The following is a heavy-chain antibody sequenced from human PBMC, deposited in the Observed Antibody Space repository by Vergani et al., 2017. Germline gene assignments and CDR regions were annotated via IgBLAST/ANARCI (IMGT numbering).Heavy chain of an antibody. CDR2: INPNSGGT. CDR3: ARTAIVVVPAANYGMDV. V-gene: IGHV1-2*04. CDR1: GYTFTGYY. Sequence: QVQLVQSGAEVKKPGASVKVSCKASGYTFTGYYMHWVRQAPGQGLEWMGWINPNSGGTNYAQKFQGWVTMTRDTSSSTAYMELSRLRSDDTAVYYCARTAIVVVPAANYGMDVWGQGTTVTVSS. J-gene: IGHJ6*02. D-gene: IGHD2-2*01.